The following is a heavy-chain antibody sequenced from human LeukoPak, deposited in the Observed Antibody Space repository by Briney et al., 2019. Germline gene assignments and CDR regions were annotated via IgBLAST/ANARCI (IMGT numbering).Heavy chain of an antibody. CDR3: ARAGGSGWRPAVWNWFDP. D-gene: IGHD6-19*01. CDR2: INHSGST. J-gene: IGHJ5*02. Sequence: SETLSLTCAVYGGSFSGYYWSWIRQPPGKGLEWIGEINHSGSTNYNPSLKSRVTISVDTSKNQFSLKLSSVTAADTAVYYCARAGGSGWRPAVWNWFDPWGQGTLFTVSS. CDR1: GGSFSGYY. V-gene: IGHV4-34*01.